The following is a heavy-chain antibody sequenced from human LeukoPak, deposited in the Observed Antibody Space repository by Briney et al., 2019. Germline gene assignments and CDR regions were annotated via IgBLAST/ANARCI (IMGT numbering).Heavy chain of an antibody. CDR1: GGSISSYY. Sequence: SETLSLTCTVSGGSISSYYWSWIRQPPGKGLEWIGYIYYSGSTNYNPSLKSRVTISVDTSKNQLSLKLSSVTAADTAVYYCARRSSIMGSYLYYFDYWGQGTLVTVSS. CDR3: ARRSSIMGSYLYYFDY. D-gene: IGHD1-26*01. J-gene: IGHJ4*02. V-gene: IGHV4-59*01. CDR2: IYYSGST.